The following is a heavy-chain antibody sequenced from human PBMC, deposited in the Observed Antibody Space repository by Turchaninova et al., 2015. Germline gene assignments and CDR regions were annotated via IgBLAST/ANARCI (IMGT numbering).Heavy chain of an antibody. V-gene: IGHV4-38-2*01. CDR2: IHHSGGT. Sequence: QVQLQESGPGLVKPSETLSLTCGVSGYSINSGHYWGWIRRPPGKGLQWIGIIHHSGGTYYNSSLKSRVTISLYTSKNQFSLNLSSVTAADTAVYYCVRHGRAGYDLIDYWGQGTLVTVSS. CDR3: VRHGRAGYDLIDY. D-gene: IGHD5-18*01. J-gene: IGHJ4*02. CDR1: GYSINSGHY.